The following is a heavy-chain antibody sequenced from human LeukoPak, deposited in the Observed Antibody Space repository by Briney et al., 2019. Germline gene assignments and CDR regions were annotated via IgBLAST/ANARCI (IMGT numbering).Heavy chain of an antibody. CDR1: GFTFNDYW. D-gene: IGHD2-2*01. Sequence: GGSLRLSCAASGFTFNDYWMTWVRQAPGKGLEWVAHIKQDGGEKYYVDSLKGRFIISRDNAKNSLFLQMNSLRAEDTAVYYCVRDCSSASLSSGCYYAMDVWGKGTTVTVSS. J-gene: IGHJ6*04. CDR3: VRDCSSASLSSGCYYAMDV. V-gene: IGHV3-7*03. CDR2: IKQDGGEK.